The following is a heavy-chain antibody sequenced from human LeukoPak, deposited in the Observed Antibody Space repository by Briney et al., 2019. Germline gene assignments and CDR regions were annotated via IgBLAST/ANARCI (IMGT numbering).Heavy chain of an antibody. J-gene: IGHJ5*02. D-gene: IGHD3-22*01. CDR3: ARDLGQYYDTSDNWFDP. CDR1: GFTFSSYS. Sequence: GGSLRLSCAASGFTFSSYSMNWVRQAPGKGLVWVSRVNSDGINTSYADSVKGRFTISRDNAKNTLNLQMNSLRAEDTAVYYCARDLGQYYDTSDNWFDPWGQGTLVTVSS. CDR2: VNSDGINT. V-gene: IGHV3-74*01.